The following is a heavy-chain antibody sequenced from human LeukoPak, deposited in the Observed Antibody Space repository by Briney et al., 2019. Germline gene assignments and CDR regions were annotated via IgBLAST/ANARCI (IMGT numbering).Heavy chain of an antibody. J-gene: IGHJ4*02. CDR1: GGSISSYY. D-gene: IGHD4-11*01. V-gene: IGHV4-59*12. CDR3: ARYDYLFDY. Sequence: SETLSLTCSVSGGSISSYYWSWIRQPPGKGLEWIGYIYYSGTANYNPSLKSRVTPSLDTSKNQFSLKLSSVTAADTAVYYCARYDYLFDYWGQGTLVTVSS. CDR2: IYYSGTA.